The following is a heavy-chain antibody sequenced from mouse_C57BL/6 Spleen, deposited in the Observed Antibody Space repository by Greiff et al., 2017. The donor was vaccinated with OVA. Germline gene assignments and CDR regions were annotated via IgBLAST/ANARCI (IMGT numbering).Heavy chain of an antibody. J-gene: IGHJ1*03. D-gene: IGHD2-2*01. CDR2: IYPGSGNT. V-gene: IGHV1-76*01. CDR1: GYTFTDYY. Sequence: QVQLQQSGPELVKPGASVKLSCKASGYTFTDYYINWVKQRPGQGLEWIARIYPGSGNTYYNEKFKGKATLTAEKSSSTAYMQLSSLTSEDSAVYCCARGEVTWYFDVWGTGTTVTVSS. CDR3: ARGEVTWYFDV.